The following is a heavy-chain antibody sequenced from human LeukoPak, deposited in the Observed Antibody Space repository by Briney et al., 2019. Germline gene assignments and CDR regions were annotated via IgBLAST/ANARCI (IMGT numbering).Heavy chain of an antibody. Sequence: PSETLSLTCTVSGGSISSSSYYWGWIRQPPGKGLEWIGSIYYSGSTYYNPSLKSRVTISVDTSKNQFSLKLSSVTAADTAVYYCARDGGKSGYSYGYYFDYWGQGTLVTVSS. J-gene: IGHJ4*02. CDR3: ARDGGKSGYSYGYYFDY. CDR2: IYYSGST. CDR1: GGSISSSSYY. D-gene: IGHD5-18*01. V-gene: IGHV4-39*07.